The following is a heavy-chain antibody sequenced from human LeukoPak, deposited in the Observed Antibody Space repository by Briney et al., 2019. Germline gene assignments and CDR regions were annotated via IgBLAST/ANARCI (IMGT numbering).Heavy chain of an antibody. D-gene: IGHD3-22*01. CDR2: INPNSGGT. V-gene: IGHV1-2*04. CDR1: GYTFTGYY. J-gene: IGHJ5*02. Sequence: ASVKVSCKASGYTFTGYYMHWVRQAPGQGLEWMGWINPNSGGTNYAQKFQGWVTMTRDTSISTAYMELSSLRSEDTAVYYCARAGRIFNYYDSSGYYYDWFDPWGQGTLVTVSS. CDR3: ARAGRIFNYYDSSGYYYDWFDP.